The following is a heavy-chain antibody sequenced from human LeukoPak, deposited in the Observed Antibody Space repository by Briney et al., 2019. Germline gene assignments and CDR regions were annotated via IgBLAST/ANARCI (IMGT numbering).Heavy chain of an antibody. CDR1: GFTFSSYW. D-gene: IGHD3-16*01. J-gene: IGHJ5*02. Sequence: GGSLRLSCAASGFTFSSYWMTWVRQAPGKGLEWVAKINQDGSETYYLDSVKGRFTISRDNAKNSVYLQMNSLRAEDTAVFHCARNWAVNWLDPWGQGTLVTVSP. CDR2: INQDGSET. V-gene: IGHV3-7*01. CDR3: ARNWAVNWLDP.